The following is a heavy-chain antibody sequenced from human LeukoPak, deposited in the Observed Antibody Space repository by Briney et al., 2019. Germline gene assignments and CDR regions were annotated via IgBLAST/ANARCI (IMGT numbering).Heavy chain of an antibody. Sequence: GGSLRLSCAASGFIFSRCGMHWVRQAPGKGLEWVAFIQDDGTKNYYADSVKGRFTISRDNSKNTLYLQMNTLRAEDTAVYYCAKRLSAYDHFDYWGQGTLVTVSS. CDR3: AKRLSAYDHFDY. J-gene: IGHJ4*02. D-gene: IGHD5-12*01. CDR2: IQDDGTKN. V-gene: IGHV3-30*02. CDR1: GFIFSRCG.